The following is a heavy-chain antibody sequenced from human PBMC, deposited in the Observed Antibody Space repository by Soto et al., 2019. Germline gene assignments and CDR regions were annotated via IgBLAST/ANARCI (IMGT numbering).Heavy chain of an antibody. V-gene: IGHV4-59*01. CDR2: IYYSGST. CDR3: AREPPVGATGYFDY. CDR1: GGSISSYY. J-gene: IGHJ4*02. Sequence: PSETLSLTCTVSGGSISSYYWSWIRQPPGKGLEWIGYIYYSGSTNYNPSLKSRVTISVDTSKNQFSLKLSSVTAADTAVYYCAREPPVGATGYFDYWGQGTLVTVSS. D-gene: IGHD1-26*01.